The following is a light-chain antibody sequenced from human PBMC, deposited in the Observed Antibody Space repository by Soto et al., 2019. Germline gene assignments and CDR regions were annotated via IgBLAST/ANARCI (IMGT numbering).Light chain of an antibody. J-gene: IGLJ2*01. CDR1: SGHSNYA. CDR2: LNSDGSH. Sequence: QLVLTQSPSASASLGASVTLTCTRSSGHSNYAIAWHQQQSEKGPRYLLKLNSDGSHSKGDGIPDRFSGSSSGAERYLTISSLQSEDEADYYCQTWGSGIVVFGGGTQLTVL. V-gene: IGLV4-69*01. CDR3: QTWGSGIVV.